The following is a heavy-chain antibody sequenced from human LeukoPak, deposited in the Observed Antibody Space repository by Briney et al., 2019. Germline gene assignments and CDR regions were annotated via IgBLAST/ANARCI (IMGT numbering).Heavy chain of an antibody. D-gene: IGHD5/OR15-5a*01. CDR1: GGSISSSSYY. Sequence: SETLSLTCTVSGGSISSSSYYWDWIRQPPGKGPEWIGSIYNSGTTYYNPSVTSRVTISVDMSKNQFSLKLSSVTAADTAVYYCARANRVSLYYFDYWGQGTLVTVSS. J-gene: IGHJ4*02. CDR3: ARANRVSLYYFDY. CDR2: IYNSGTT. V-gene: IGHV4-39*01.